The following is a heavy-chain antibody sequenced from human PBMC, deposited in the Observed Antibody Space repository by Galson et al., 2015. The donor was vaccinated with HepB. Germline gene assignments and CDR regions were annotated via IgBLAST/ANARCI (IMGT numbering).Heavy chain of an antibody. J-gene: IGHJ6*02. CDR2: ISYDGSNK. CDR1: GFTFSSYA. V-gene: IGHV3-30*04. Sequence: SLRLSCAASGFTFSSYAMHWVRQAPGKGLEWVAVISYDGSNKYYADSVKGRFTISRDNSKNTLYLQMNSLRAEDTAVYYCARDPYSSSWRGGYGMDVWGQGTTVTVSS. CDR3: ARDPYSSSWRGGYGMDV. D-gene: IGHD6-13*01.